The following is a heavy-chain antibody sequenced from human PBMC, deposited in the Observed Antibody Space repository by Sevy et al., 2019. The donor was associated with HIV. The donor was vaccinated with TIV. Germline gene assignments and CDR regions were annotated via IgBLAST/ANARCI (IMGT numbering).Heavy chain of an antibody. CDR3: AKGPSSSSPDYYYYYMDV. V-gene: IGHV3-9*01. CDR2: ISWNSGSI. D-gene: IGHD6-6*01. Sequence: GGSLRLSCAASGFTFDDYAMHWVRQAPGKGLEWVSGISWNSGSIGYVDSVKGRFTISRDNAKNSLYLQMNSLRAEDTALYYCAKGPSSSSPDYYYYYMDVWGKGTTVTVSS. CDR1: GFTFDDYA. J-gene: IGHJ6*03.